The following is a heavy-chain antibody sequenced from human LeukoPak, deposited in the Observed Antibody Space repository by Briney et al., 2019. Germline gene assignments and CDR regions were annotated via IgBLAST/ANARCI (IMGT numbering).Heavy chain of an antibody. D-gene: IGHD7-27*01. J-gene: IGHJ5*02. CDR2: INPNSGGT. V-gene: IGHV1-2*06. CDR3: APGPGWFDP. CDR1: GYTFTGYY. Sequence: GASVMVSCKASGYTFTGYYMHWVRQAPGQGLEWMGRINPNSGGTNYAQKFQGRATMTRDTSISTAYMELSRLTSDDTAVYYCAPGPGWFDPWGQGTLVTVSS.